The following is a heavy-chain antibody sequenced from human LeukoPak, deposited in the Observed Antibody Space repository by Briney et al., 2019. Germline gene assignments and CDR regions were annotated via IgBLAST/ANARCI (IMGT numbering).Heavy chain of an antibody. V-gene: IGHV1-46*01. D-gene: IGHD3-10*01. CDR2: INPSGGST. CDR1: GYTFTSYY. Sequence: ASVKVSCKASGYTFTSYYMHWVRQAPGQGLEWMGIINPSGGSTSYAQKFQGRVTMTRDTSTSTVYMELSSLRSEDTAVYYCARGLTYGSGSYFDAFDIWGQGTMVTVSS. J-gene: IGHJ3*02. CDR3: ARGLTYGSGSYFDAFDI.